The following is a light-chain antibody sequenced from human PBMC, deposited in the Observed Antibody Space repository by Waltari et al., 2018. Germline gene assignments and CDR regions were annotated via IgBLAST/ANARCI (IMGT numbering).Light chain of an antibody. CDR1: QGMSGY. CDR3: QQYNSFGLT. J-gene: IGKJ4*01. Sequence: DIQLTQSPSFLSASVGDRVTFTCRASQGMSGYLAWYQQKPNKAPKLLINAASTLQSGVLSRFSGGKSGTEFTLTISSLQPEDFATYYCQQYNSFGLTFGGGTKVEIK. V-gene: IGKV1-9*01. CDR2: AAS.